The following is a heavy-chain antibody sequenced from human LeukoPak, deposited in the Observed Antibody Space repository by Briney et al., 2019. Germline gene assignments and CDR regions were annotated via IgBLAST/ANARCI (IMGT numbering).Heavy chain of an antibody. D-gene: IGHD6-19*01. V-gene: IGHV1-3*01. CDR2: INAGNGNT. CDR1: GYTFTSYA. J-gene: IGHJ6*02. CDR3: ARDSSSGWYRYYYGMDV. Sequence: ASVKVSCKASGYTFTSYAMHWVRQSPGQRLEWMGWINAGNGNTKYSQKFQGRVTITRDTSASTAYMELSSLRSEDTAVYYCARDSSSGWYRYYYGMDVWGQGTTVTVSS.